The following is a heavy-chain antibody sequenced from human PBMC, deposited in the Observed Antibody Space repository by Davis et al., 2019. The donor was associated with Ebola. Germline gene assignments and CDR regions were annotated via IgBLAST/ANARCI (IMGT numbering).Heavy chain of an antibody. Sequence: GESLKISCAASGFTFSSYGMHWVRQAPGKGLEWVAFIRYDGSNKYYADSVKGRFTISRDNSKNTLYLQMNSLRAEDTAVYYCARDPPYSGSYLRRYWGQGTLVTVSS. V-gene: IGHV3-30*02. D-gene: IGHD1-26*01. CDR1: GFTFSSYG. CDR3: ARDPPYSGSYLRRY. CDR2: IRYDGSNK. J-gene: IGHJ4*02.